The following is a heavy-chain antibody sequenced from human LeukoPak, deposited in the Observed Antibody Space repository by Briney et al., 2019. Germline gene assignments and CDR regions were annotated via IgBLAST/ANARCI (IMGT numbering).Heavy chain of an antibody. D-gene: IGHD6-19*01. CDR3: ARDQRNPTSWGYSSGWDY. V-gene: IGHV3-23*01. CDR1: GFTFSSYA. J-gene: IGHJ4*02. CDR2: ISGSGGST. Sequence: GGSLRLSCAASGFTFSSYAMSWVRQAPGKGLEWVSAISGSGGSTYYADSVKGRFTISRDNSKNTLYLQMNSLRAEDTAVYYCARDQRNPTSWGYSSGWDYWGQGTLVTVSS.